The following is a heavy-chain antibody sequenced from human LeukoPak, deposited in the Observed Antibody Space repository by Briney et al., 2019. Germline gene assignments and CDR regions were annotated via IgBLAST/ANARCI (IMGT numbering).Heavy chain of an antibody. CDR2: IKQDGSEK. J-gene: IGHJ5*02. D-gene: IGHD3-22*01. CDR1: GFTFSSYW. V-gene: IGHV3-7*01. CDR3: ARAKDHVPVEYYYDSSGYSWFDP. Sequence: PGGSLRLSCAASGFTFSSYWMSWVRQAPGKGLEWVANIKQDGSEKYYVDSVKGRFTISRDNAKNSLYLQMNSLRAEDTAVYYCARAKDHVPVEYYYDSSGYSWFDPWGQGTLVTVSS.